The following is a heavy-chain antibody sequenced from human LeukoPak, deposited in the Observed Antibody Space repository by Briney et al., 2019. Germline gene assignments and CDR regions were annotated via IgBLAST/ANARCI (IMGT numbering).Heavy chain of an antibody. D-gene: IGHD2-21*02. CDR2: INWNGGST. CDR3: ARAQTYGDSRLLLDY. Sequence: GGTLRLSCAASGFTFSSYGMSWVRQAPGKGLEWVSGINWNGGSTGYADSVEGRFTISRDNAKNSQYLQMDSLRVEDTALYYCARAQTYGDSRLLLDYWGQGTLVTVSS. CDR1: GFTFSSYG. J-gene: IGHJ4*02. V-gene: IGHV3-20*04.